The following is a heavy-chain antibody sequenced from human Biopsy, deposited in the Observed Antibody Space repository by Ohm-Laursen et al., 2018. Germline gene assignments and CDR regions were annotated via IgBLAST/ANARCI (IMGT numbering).Heavy chain of an antibody. Sequence: ETLSLTWTVSGGSISSSTTYYWAWLRQPPGKGLEWIGSIYNTETTFYNPSLKSRVTISVDTSKNQFSLKVRSVTAADTAVYYCVRGVDYYDPYHYYALDVWGQGTTVTVSS. D-gene: IGHD3-22*01. V-gene: IGHV4-39*01. CDR3: VRGVDYYDPYHYYALDV. J-gene: IGHJ6*02. CDR1: GGSISSSTTYY. CDR2: IYNTETT.